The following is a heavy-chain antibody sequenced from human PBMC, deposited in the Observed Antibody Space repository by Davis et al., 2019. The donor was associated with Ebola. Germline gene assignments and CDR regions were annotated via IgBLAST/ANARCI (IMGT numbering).Heavy chain of an antibody. CDR3: ARGDYYGSGSQIDY. V-gene: IGHV4-59*01. D-gene: IGHD3-10*01. Sequence: MPSETLSLTCAVYGGSFSSYYWSWIRQPPGKGLEWIGYMYYSGSTNYNPSLKSRVTISVDTSKKQFSLKLSSVTAADTAVYYCARGDYYGSGSQIDYWGQGTLVTVSS. J-gene: IGHJ4*02. CDR2: MYYSGST. CDR1: GGSFSSYY.